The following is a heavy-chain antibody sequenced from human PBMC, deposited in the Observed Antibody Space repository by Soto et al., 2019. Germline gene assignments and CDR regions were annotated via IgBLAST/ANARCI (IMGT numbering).Heavy chain of an antibody. CDR3: ARDIAVAGTFSYYYTMDV. V-gene: IGHV4-59*01. Sequence: PSETLSLTCTVSGGSISSYYWSWIRQPPGKGLEWIGYIYYSGSTNYNPSLKSRVTISVDTSKNQFSLKLSSVTAADTAVYYCARDIAVAGTFSYYYTMDVWGQGTTVTVSS. CDR2: IYYSGST. D-gene: IGHD6-19*01. CDR1: GGSISSYY. J-gene: IGHJ6*02.